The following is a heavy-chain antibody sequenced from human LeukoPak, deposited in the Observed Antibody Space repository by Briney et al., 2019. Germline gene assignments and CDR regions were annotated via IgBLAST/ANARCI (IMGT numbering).Heavy chain of an antibody. CDR2: ISGSGGST. D-gene: IGHD5-12*01. CDR1: GFTFSSYA. Sequence: GGSLRLSCAASGFTFSSYAMSWVRQAPGKGLEWVSAISGSGGSTYYADSVKGRFTISRDNSKNTLYLQMNSLRAEDTAVYYCAKGRSGEWLLLYYFDYWGQGTLVTVPS. V-gene: IGHV3-23*01. J-gene: IGHJ4*02. CDR3: AKGRSGEWLLLYYFDY.